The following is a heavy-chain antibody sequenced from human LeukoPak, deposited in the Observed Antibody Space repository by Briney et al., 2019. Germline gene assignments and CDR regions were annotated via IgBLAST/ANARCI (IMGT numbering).Heavy chain of an antibody. V-gene: IGHV1-69*13. D-gene: IGHD2-2*01. CDR1: GGTFSSYA. Sequence: ASVKVSCKASGGTFSSYAISWVRQAPGQGLEWMGGIIPIFGTANYAQKFQGRVTITADESTSAAYMELSSLRSEDTAVYYCARVQYQLPPHWYMDVWGKATTVTVSS. CDR2: IIPIFGTA. CDR3: ARVQYQLPPHWYMDV. J-gene: IGHJ6*03.